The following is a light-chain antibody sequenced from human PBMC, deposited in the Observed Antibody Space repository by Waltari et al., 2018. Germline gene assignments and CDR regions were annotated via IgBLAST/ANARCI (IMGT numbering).Light chain of an antibody. CDR3: QHYVRLPAT. J-gene: IGKJ1*01. CDR2: GAS. CDR1: QRVRGS. Sequence: EIVLTQSPGTMSLSTGERATLPCRSSQRVRGSLAWYQQKPGQAPHATSIGASSRATGIPDRFSGSGSGTDFSLTISRLEPEDFAVYYCQHYVRLPATFGQGTKVEI. V-gene: IGKV3-20*01.